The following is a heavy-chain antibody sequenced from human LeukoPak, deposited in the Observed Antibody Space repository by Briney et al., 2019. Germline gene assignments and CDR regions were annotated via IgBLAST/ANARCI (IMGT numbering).Heavy chain of an antibody. CDR2: IRYDGTKT. Sequence: GGSLRLSCTASGFQFSRNGVHWVRQAPGKGLEWVGLIRYDGTKTFYGDSVRGRFTISRDNSKNTLYLEMNSLRHEDTAVYSCARDFDDVNGNFYYIPDFWGQGTLVTVSS. J-gene: IGHJ4*02. V-gene: IGHV3-30*02. CDR1: GFQFSRNG. D-gene: IGHD2-8*01. CDR3: ARDFDDVNGNFYYIPDF.